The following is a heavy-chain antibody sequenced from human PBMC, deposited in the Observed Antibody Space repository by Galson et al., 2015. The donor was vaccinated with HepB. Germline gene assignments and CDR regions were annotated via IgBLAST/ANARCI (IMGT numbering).Heavy chain of an antibody. CDR3: ARQTTTTVIDHGMDV. Sequence: SVKVSCKASGYTLTGYYMHWVRQAPGQGLEWMGRINPNSGGTDYAQKFQGRVTMTRDTSISTAYMEMSSLRSDDTAVYYCARQTTTTVIDHGMDVWGQGTTVTVS. V-gene: IGHV1-2*06. J-gene: IGHJ6*02. D-gene: IGHD4-11*01. CDR2: INPNSGGT. CDR1: GYTLTGYY.